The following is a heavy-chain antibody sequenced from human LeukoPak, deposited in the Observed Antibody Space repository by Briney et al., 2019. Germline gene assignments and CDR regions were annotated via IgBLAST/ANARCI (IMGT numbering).Heavy chain of an antibody. CDR3: ARAGLTGRYNWFDP. D-gene: IGHD1-20*01. CDR1: GGSISSYY. J-gene: IGHJ5*02. V-gene: IGHV4-59*01. Sequence: PLETLSLTCTVSGGSISSYYWSWIRQPPGKGLEWIGYIYYSGSTNYSPSLKSRVTISVDTSKNQFSLKLSSVTAADTAVYYCARAGLTGRYNWFDPWGQGTLVTVSS. CDR2: IYYSGST.